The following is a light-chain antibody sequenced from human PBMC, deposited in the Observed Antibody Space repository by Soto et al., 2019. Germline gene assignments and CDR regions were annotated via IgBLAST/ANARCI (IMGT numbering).Light chain of an antibody. CDR2: GAS. J-gene: IGKJ5*01. Sequence: EIVLTQSPGTLSLSPGERATLSCRASQGVSSSFLAWYHQKPGQAPRLLIYGASSRATGTPDRFSGSGSGTDFTLTISRLEPEDFAVYYCQQYGSSPITFGQGTRLDIK. CDR1: QGVSSSF. V-gene: IGKV3-20*01. CDR3: QQYGSSPIT.